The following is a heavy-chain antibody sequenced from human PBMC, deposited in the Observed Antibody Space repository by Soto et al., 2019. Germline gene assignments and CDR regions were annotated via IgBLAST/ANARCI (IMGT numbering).Heavy chain of an antibody. Sequence: PGGSLRLSCAASGFTFSSYGMHWVRQAPGKGLEWVAVIWYDGSNKYYADSVKGRFTISRDNSKNTLYLQMNSLRAEDTAVYYCARLVGPGATTVAFDIWGQGTMVT. J-gene: IGHJ3*02. D-gene: IGHD1-26*01. CDR1: GFTFSSYG. V-gene: IGHV3-33*01. CDR3: ARLVGPGATTVAFDI. CDR2: IWYDGSNK.